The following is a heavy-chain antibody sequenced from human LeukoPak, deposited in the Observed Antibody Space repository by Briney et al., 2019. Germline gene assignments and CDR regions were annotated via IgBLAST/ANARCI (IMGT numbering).Heavy chain of an antibody. CDR2: IYYSGST. CDR1: GGSISSYY. D-gene: IGHD6-19*01. Sequence: SETLSLTCTVFGGSISSYYWSWIRQPPGKGLEWIGYIYYSGSTNYNPSLKSRVTISVDTSKNQFSLKLSSVTAADTAVYYCARVEGGGWYLLDYWGQGTLVTVSS. CDR3: ARVEGGGWYLLDY. J-gene: IGHJ4*02. V-gene: IGHV4-59*08.